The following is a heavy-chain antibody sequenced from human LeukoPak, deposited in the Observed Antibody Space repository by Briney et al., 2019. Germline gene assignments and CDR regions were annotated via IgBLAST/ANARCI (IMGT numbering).Heavy chain of an antibody. CDR2: IYYVGST. CDR3: ARHYYGGNHDAFDI. J-gene: IGHJ3*02. CDR1: GGSISSSSHY. D-gene: IGHD4-23*01. V-gene: IGHV4-39*01. Sequence: SETLSLTCTVSGGSISSSSHYWGWIRQSPGKGLEYIGSIYYVGSTYYNPSLMSRVTISVDTSKNQFSLKLSSVTAADTAVYYCARHYYGGNHDAFDIWGQGTMVTVSS.